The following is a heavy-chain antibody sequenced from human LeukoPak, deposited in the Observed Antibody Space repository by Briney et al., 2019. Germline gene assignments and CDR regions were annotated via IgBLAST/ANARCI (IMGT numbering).Heavy chain of an antibody. J-gene: IGHJ4*02. Sequence: SETLSLTCTVSGGSISSYYWSWIRQPPGKGLEWIGYIYYSGSTNYNPSLKSRVTISVDTSKNQFSLKLSSVTAADTAVYYCARGLQGYCSGGSCYAIHHFDYWGQGTLVTVSS. CDR2: IYYSGST. D-gene: IGHD2-15*01. V-gene: IGHV4-59*12. CDR3: ARGLQGYCSGGSCYAIHHFDY. CDR1: GGSISSYY.